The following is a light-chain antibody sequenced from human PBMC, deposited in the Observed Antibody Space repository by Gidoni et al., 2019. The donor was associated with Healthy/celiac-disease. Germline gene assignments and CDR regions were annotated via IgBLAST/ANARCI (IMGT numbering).Light chain of an antibody. CDR2: GAS. V-gene: IGKV3-20*01. J-gene: IGKJ4*01. CDR3: QQYGSSALT. Sequence: IALTQSPGPLSLSPGESATLPCRASQSVSSSYLAWYQQKPGQAPRLLIYGASSRATGIPDRFSGSGSGTDFTLTISRLEPEDFAVYYCQQYGSSALTFGGGTKVEIK. CDR1: QSVSSSY.